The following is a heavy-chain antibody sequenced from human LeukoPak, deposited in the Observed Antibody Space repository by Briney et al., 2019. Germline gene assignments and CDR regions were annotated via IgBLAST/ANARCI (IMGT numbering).Heavy chain of an antibody. CDR2: IYPSDSDT. V-gene: IGHV5-51*07. J-gene: IGHJ6*02. Sequence: GESLKISCKGSGYRFSTSWIAWVHQMPGKGLEWMGIIYPSDSDTRYSPSFQGQVTISADKSISTAYLQWSSLKASDTAMYYCARSGVTSYGMDVWGQGTTVTVSS. D-gene: IGHD2-21*02. CDR1: GYRFSTSW. CDR3: ARSGVTSYGMDV.